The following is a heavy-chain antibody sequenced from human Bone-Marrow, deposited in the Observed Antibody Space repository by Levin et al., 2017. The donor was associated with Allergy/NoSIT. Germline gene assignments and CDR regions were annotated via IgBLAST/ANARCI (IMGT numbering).Heavy chain of an antibody. D-gene: IGHD3-22*01. CDR1: GFTFDDHA. V-gene: IGHV3-9*01. Sequence: SCVVSGFTFDDHAMHWVRQGPGRGLEWVSAITWNSIDVAYSDSVKGRFTISRDNAKNSLYLEMRDLRPEDTAVYYCAGDMIAARPYYGMDAWGQGTAVTVFS. CDR2: ITWNSIDV. J-gene: IGHJ6*02. CDR3: AGDMIAARPYYGMDA.